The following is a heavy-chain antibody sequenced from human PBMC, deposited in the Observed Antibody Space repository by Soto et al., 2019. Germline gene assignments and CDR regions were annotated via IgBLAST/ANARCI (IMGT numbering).Heavy chain of an antibody. CDR1: GYNFATYW. CDR3: ARQYTTSALDY. Sequence: PGESLKISCKASGYNFATYWIAWVRQMPGKGLEWMGIIYPGDSDTIYSPSFQGHATISADKSFNIAYLQWNSLEASDTAVYYCARQYTTSALDYWGRGTPVTVSS. V-gene: IGHV5-51*01. CDR2: IYPGDSDT. J-gene: IGHJ4*02. D-gene: IGHD5-18*01.